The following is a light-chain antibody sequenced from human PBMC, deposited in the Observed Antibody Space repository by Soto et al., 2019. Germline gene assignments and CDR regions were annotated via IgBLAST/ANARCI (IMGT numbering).Light chain of an antibody. CDR2: SNY. V-gene: IGLV1-44*01. Sequence: QSVLTQPPSASGTPGQRVTISCSGSSSNIGSNTVNWYQQLPGTAPKLLIYSNYQRPSGVPDRFSGSMSGTSASLAISGLQSEDEADYYCAAWDDSLNGHVVFGGGTKQTVL. J-gene: IGLJ2*01. CDR1: SSNIGSNT. CDR3: AAWDDSLNGHVV.